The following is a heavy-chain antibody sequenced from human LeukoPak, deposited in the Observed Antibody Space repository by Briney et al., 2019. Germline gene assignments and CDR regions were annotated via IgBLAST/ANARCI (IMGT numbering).Heavy chain of an antibody. CDR3: AREVTPDYGMDV. Sequence: SVKVSCKASGGTFSSYAISWVRQAPGQGLEWMGGIIPIFGTANYARKFQGRVTITADESTSTAYMELSSLRSEDTAVYYCAREVTPDYGMDVWGQGTTVTVSS. D-gene: IGHD4-23*01. J-gene: IGHJ6*02. CDR2: IIPIFGTA. CDR1: GGTFSSYA. V-gene: IGHV1-69*13.